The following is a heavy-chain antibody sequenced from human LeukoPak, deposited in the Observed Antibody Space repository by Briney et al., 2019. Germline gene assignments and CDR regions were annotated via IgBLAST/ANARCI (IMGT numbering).Heavy chain of an antibody. CDR2: IYYSGST. V-gene: IGHV4-39*01. Sequence: SETLSLTCTVSGGSISSSSYYWGWIRQSPGKGLEWIGSIYYSGSTYYNPSLKSRVTISVDTSKNQFSLKLSSVTAADTAVYYCASYQLLWAGFDYWGQGTLVTVSS. J-gene: IGHJ4*02. CDR1: GGSISSSSYY. D-gene: IGHD2-2*01. CDR3: ASYQLLWAGFDY.